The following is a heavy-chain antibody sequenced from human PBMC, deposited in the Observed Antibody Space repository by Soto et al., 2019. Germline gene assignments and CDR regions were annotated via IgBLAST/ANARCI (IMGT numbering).Heavy chain of an antibody. Sequence: QVHLQESGPGLVKPSGTLSLTCAVSGASISSNNWWSWVRQSPETGLEWIGEIYHSESINYNPSLKSRLPISVDNSKNQLCLRLTSVTGADTGLYYCAKESSSGRYYYFGFDVWCQGTTVTVCS. D-gene: IGHD6-13*01. CDR1: GASISSNNW. CDR3: AKESSSGRYYYFGFDV. V-gene: IGHV4-4*02. CDR2: IYHSESI. J-gene: IGHJ6*02.